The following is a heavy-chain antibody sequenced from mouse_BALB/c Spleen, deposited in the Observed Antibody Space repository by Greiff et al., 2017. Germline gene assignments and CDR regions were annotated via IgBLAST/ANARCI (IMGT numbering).Heavy chain of an antibody. D-gene: IGHD1-1*01. CDR2: ISSGGST. Sequence: EVHLVESGGGLVKPGGSLKLSCAASGFTFSSYAMSWVRQTPEKRLEWVASISSGGSTYYPDSVKGRFTISRDNARNILYLQMSSLRSEDTAMYYCARGPSSLYFDYWGQGTTLTVSS. J-gene: IGHJ2*01. CDR1: GFTFSSYA. V-gene: IGHV5-6-5*01. CDR3: ARGPSSLYFDY.